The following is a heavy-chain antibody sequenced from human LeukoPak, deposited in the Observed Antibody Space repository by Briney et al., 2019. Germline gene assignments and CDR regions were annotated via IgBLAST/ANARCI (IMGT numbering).Heavy chain of an antibody. CDR1: GGSFTPYY. J-gene: IGHJ4*02. V-gene: IGHV4-59*01. Sequence: SETLSLTCTVSGGSFTPYYWSWIRQPPGKGLEWIGYIYYSGSTNYNPSLKSRVTISVDTSKNQFSLKLSSVTAADTAVYYCARVSGYDWESFYDYWGQGTLVTVSS. CDR2: IYYSGST. D-gene: IGHD5-12*01. CDR3: ARVSGYDWESFYDY.